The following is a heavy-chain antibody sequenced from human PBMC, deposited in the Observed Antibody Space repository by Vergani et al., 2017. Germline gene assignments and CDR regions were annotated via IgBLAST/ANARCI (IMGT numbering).Heavy chain of an antibody. CDR3: ARRSSSSLGYYYMDV. D-gene: IGHD6-6*01. Sequence: QVQLVQSGAEVKKPGSSVKVSCKASGGTFSSYAISWVRQAPGQGLEWMGGIIPIFGTANYGQKFQGRVTITADESTSTAYMELSSLRSEDTAVYYSARRSSSSLGYYYMDVWGKGTTVTVSS. V-gene: IGHV1-69*01. CDR2: IIPIFGTA. J-gene: IGHJ6*03. CDR1: GGTFSSYA.